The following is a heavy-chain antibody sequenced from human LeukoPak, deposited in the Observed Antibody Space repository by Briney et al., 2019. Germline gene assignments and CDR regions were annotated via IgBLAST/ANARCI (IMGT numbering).Heavy chain of an antibody. CDR1: GFTFSNYE. Sequence: GGSLRLSCAASGFTFSNYEINWVRQAPGKGLEWVSSISSSSSYIYYADSVKGRFTISRDNAKNSLYLQMNSLRAEDTAVYYCARDAMTTVTGLNGSWGQGTLVTVSS. V-gene: IGHV3-21*01. D-gene: IGHD4-17*01. CDR2: ISSSSSYI. CDR3: ARDAMTTVTGLNGS. J-gene: IGHJ4*02.